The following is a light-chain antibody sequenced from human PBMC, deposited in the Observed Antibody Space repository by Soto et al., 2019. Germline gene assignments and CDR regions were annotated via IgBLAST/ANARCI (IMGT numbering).Light chain of an antibody. CDR1: QSVSSSY. CDR3: QQYGSSLWT. V-gene: IGKV3-20*01. Sequence: EIVLTQSPGTLSLSPGERATISCRASQSVSSSYLAGYQQKPGQAPRLLIYGASSRSTGIPDRFSGSGSGTDFTLTISRLEPEDVSVYYCQQYGSSLWTFGQGTKVDI. J-gene: IGKJ1*01. CDR2: GAS.